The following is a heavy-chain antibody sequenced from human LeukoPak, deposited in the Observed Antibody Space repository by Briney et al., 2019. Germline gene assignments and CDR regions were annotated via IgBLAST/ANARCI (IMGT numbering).Heavy chain of an antibody. J-gene: IGHJ4*02. CDR2: IHYSGHT. V-gene: IGHV4-61*05. Sequence: PSETLSLTCTVSNDLISISNNYWSWIRQPPGKGPEWIAYIHYSGHTNSNPSLKSRVTMSIDTSEGRFSLELSSVTAADTAVYYCARHGHGTGSYEAHFDYWGQGALVTVSS. D-gene: IGHD2-8*02. CDR3: ARHGHGTGSYEAHFDY. CDR1: NDLISISNNY.